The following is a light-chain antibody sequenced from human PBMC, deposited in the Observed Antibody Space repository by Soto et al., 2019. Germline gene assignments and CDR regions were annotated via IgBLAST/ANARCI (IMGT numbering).Light chain of an antibody. CDR2: EVS. Sequence: QSALTQPASVSGSPGQSITISCTGSSSDLGPYKYVSWYQHHPGKAPKLIIYEVSNRPSGVSSRFSGSKSGNTPSLTISGLQAEDEADYYCSTYTSTNTWVFGGGTKVTVL. CDR1: SSDLGPYKY. V-gene: IGLV2-14*01. CDR3: STYTSTNTWV. J-gene: IGLJ3*02.